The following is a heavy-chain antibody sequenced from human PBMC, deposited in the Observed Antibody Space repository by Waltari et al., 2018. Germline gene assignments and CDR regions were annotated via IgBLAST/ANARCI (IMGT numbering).Heavy chain of an antibody. V-gene: IGHV4-38-2*02. J-gene: IGHJ5*02. Sequence: QVQLQESGPGLVKPSETLSLTCTVSGYSLSSGSYCGWTRQPPGKGLEWIGSIYHSGSTYYNPSLKSRVTISVDTSRNQFSLKLSSVTAADTAVYYCARDGLYWFDPWGQGTLVTVSS. CDR2: IYHSGST. CDR3: ARDGLYWFDP. CDR1: GYSLSSGSY.